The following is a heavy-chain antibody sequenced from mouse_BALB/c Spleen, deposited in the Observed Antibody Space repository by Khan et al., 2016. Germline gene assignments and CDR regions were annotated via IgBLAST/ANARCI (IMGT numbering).Heavy chain of an antibody. CDR3: ARSPYDYDVGFAY. CDR2: IDPANGNT. D-gene: IGHD2-4*01. V-gene: IGHV14-3*02. J-gene: IGHJ3*01. CDR1: GFNIKDTY. Sequence: EVQLQESGAELVKPGASVKLSCTASGFNIKDTYMHWVKQRPEQGLEWIGRIDPANGNTKYDPKFQGKATITEDTSSNTAYLQLSSLTSEDPAVYYCARSPYDYDVGFAYWGQGTLVTVSA.